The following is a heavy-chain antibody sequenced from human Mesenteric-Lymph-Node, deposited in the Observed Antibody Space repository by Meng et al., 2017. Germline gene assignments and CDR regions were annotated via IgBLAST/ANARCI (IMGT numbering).Heavy chain of an antibody. CDR3: ARVTGSSGSDY. Sequence: GESLKISCAVSGFTFRSYWMHWVRQTPGKGLEWVSSISSSSSYIYYADSVKGRFTISRDNAKNSLYLQMNSLRAEDTAVYYCARVTGSSGSDYWGQGTLVTVSS. CDR1: GFTFRSYW. D-gene: IGHD6-19*01. V-gene: IGHV3-21*01. J-gene: IGHJ4*02. CDR2: ISSSSSYI.